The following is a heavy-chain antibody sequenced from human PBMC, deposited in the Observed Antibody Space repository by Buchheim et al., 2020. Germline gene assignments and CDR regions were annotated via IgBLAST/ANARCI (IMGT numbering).Heavy chain of an antibody. CDR1: GYTFTSYG. J-gene: IGHJ4*02. Sequence: QVQLVQSGPEVKKPGASVKVSCKASGYTFTSYGITWVRQAPGQGLEWLGWVSAQNGRTDFAEKVQGRVTMTQDNSTSTAYMELRNLRSDDRAVYYCARGSVTVDYWGQGTL. D-gene: IGHD2-21*02. V-gene: IGHV1-18*01. CDR3: ARGSVTVDY. CDR2: VSAQNGRT.